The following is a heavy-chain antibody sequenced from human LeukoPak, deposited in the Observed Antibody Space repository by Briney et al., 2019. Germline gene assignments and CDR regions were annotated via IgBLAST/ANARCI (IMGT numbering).Heavy chain of an antibody. Sequence: PGGSLRLSCAASGFTFSSYAMTWVRQAPGKGLEWVSAISGSGDSTYYADSVKGLFTISRDNSKNTLYLQMNRLRAEDTAVYYCAKDGGTYISSWFDYWGQGTLVTVSS. CDR3: AKDGGTYISSWFDY. CDR2: ISGSGDST. J-gene: IGHJ4*02. D-gene: IGHD6-13*01. CDR1: GFTFSSYA. V-gene: IGHV3-23*01.